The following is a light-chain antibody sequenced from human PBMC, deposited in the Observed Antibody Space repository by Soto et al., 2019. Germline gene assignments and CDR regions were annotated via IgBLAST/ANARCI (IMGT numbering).Light chain of an antibody. Sequence: QSALTQPRSVSGSPGQSVTISCTGTSSDVGGYNYVSWYQQHPGKAPKLMIYDVSKRPSGVPDRFSGSNSGNTASLTNSGLQAEDEADYYCCSYAGSYTFGVFGTGTKLTVL. CDR2: DVS. CDR1: SSDVGGYNY. CDR3: CSYAGSYTFGV. J-gene: IGLJ1*01. V-gene: IGLV2-11*01.